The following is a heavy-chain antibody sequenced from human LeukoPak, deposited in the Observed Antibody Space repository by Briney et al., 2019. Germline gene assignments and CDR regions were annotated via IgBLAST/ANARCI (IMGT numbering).Heavy chain of an antibody. CDR3: ARVDDSTLRGGFDI. V-gene: IGHV3-48*04. D-gene: IGHD3-3*01. J-gene: IGHJ3*02. CDR2: ISSSSSTI. CDR1: GFTFSSYS. Sequence: PGGSLRLSCAASGFTFSSYSMNWVRQAPGKGLEWVSYISSSSSTIYYADSVKGRFTISRDNAKNSLYLEMNSLRAEDTALYHCARVDDSTLRGGFDIWGQGTMVTVSS.